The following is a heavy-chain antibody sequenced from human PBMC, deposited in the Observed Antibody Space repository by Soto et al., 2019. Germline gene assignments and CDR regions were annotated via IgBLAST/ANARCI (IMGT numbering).Heavy chain of an antibody. CDR1: GFTFSSYA. CDR2: ISSNGGST. J-gene: IGHJ3*02. D-gene: IGHD6-19*01. CDR3: VKRGSGSSGWYLGAFDI. V-gene: IGHV3-64D*08. Sequence: PGGSLRLSCSASGFTFSSYAMHWVRQAPGKGLEYVPAISSNGGSTYYADSVKGRFTISRDNSKNTLYLQMSSLRAEDTAVYYCVKRGSGSSGWYLGAFDIWGQGTMVTVSS.